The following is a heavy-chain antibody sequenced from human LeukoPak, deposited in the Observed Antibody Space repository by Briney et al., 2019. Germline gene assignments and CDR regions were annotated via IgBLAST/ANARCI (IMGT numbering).Heavy chain of an antibody. V-gene: IGHV4-61*01. D-gene: IGHD3-16*01. CDR2: IYYSGST. J-gene: IGHJ2*01. Sequence: SETLSLTCTVSGGSVSSGSYYWSWIRQPPGKGLEWIGYIYYSGSTNYNPPLKSRVTISVDTPKNQFSLKLGSVTAADTAVYYCARGAVWWYFDLWGRGTLVTVSS. CDR3: ARGAVWWYFDL. CDR1: GGSVSSGSYY.